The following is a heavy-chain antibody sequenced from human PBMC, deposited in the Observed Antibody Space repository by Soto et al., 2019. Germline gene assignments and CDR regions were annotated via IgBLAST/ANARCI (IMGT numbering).Heavy chain of an antibody. CDR2: INPNTYAT. D-gene: IGHD1-1*01. CDR1: GYTFTGYY. CDR3: ARTTFRVHPNYFDF. Sequence: ASVKVSCKASGYTFTGYYIHWLRQAPGQGLQWMGWINPNTYATNYAQEVQGRVTLTRDASNSTVYMDLSSLNSDDTAGYYCARTTFRVHPNYFDFWGQGTLVTVSS. J-gene: IGHJ4*02. V-gene: IGHV1-2*02.